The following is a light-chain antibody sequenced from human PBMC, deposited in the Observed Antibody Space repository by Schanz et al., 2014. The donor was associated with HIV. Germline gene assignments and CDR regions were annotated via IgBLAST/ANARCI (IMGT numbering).Light chain of an antibody. J-gene: IGKJ1*01. V-gene: IGKV3-15*01. Sequence: EIVMTQSPATLSVSPGERATLSCRASQSVSSNLAWYQQKPGQAPRLLIFGASTRATGIPASFSGSGSGAEFTLTISSLQSEDFALYYCQHYNNWPPWTFGQGTKVEIK. CDR2: GAS. CDR3: QHYNNWPPWT. CDR1: QSVSSN.